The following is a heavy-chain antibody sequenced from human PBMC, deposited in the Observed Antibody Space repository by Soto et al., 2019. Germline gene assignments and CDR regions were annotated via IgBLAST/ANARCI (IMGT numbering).Heavy chain of an antibody. D-gene: IGHD2-8*01. CDR3: AKDTLYPVVSYFYYGLDV. J-gene: IGHJ6*02. V-gene: IGHV3-30*18. CDR2: ISFDGANH. Sequence: QGQLVESGGGVVQTGQSLRLSCAASEFVFSDYGLHWVRQAPGKGLEWVAAISFDGANHFYADSVRGRFTISRDNSNNTLYLRMNSLRPEDSAVYFCAKDTLYPVVSYFYYGLDVWGQGPTVTVSS. CDR1: EFVFSDYG.